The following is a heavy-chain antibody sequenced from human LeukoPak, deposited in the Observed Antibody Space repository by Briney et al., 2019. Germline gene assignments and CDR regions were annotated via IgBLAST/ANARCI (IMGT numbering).Heavy chain of an antibody. Sequence: PSETLSLTCAVYGGSFSVYYWSWIRQPPGKGLEWIGEINHSGGTNYNPSLKSRVTISVDTSKNQFSLKLSSVTAADTAVYYCAGPSIAAAATPFDYWGQGTLVTVSS. J-gene: IGHJ4*02. V-gene: IGHV4-34*01. CDR3: AGPSIAAAATPFDY. CDR1: GGSFSVYY. CDR2: INHSGGT. D-gene: IGHD6-13*01.